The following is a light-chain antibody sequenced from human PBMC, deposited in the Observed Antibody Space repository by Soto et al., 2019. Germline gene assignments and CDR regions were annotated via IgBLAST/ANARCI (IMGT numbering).Light chain of an antibody. V-gene: IGKV1-5*03. CDR1: RSVDLW. J-gene: IGKJ1*01. CDR3: QQYGSSPPT. Sequence: DNQMTQSPSTLSASVGDRVTITCRASRSVDLWLAWYQQKPGKAPNLLIHKASHLESGVPSRFSGSGSGTDFTLTISRLEPEDFAVYYCQQYGSSPPTFGQGTKVDIK. CDR2: KAS.